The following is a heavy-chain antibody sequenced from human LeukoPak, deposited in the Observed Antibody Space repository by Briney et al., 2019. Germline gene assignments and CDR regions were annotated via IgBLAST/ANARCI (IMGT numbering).Heavy chain of an antibody. V-gene: IGHV3-43*02. Sequence: GGSLRLSCAASGFTFDDYAMHWVRQAPGKGLEWVSLISGDGGSTYYADSVKGRFTNSRDNSKNSLYLQMNSLRTEDTALYYCAKVQFGYEGRKRDFDYWGQGTLVTVSS. D-gene: IGHD2-2*01. J-gene: IGHJ4*02. CDR1: GFTFDDYA. CDR2: ISGDGGST. CDR3: AKVQFGYEGRKRDFDY.